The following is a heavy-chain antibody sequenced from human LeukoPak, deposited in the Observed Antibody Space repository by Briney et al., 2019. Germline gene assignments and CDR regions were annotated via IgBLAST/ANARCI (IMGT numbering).Heavy chain of an antibody. J-gene: IGHJ4*02. V-gene: IGHV3-30*04. D-gene: IGHD4-23*01. CDR1: GFTFTNYA. CDR2: IRYDGSKK. Sequence: QPGGSLTLSCAASGFTFTNYAMHWVRQAPGKGLEWVAVIRYDGSKKYYADSVKGRFTISRDNSKNLVSLQMNSLSAEDAAVYYCARDGINGNYYFDYWGQGTLVTVSS. CDR3: ARDGINGNYYFDY.